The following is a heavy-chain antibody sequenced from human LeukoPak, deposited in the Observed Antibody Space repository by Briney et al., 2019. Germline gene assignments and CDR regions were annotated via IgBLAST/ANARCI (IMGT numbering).Heavy chain of an antibody. D-gene: IGHD3-10*01. Sequence: GGSPRLSCAASGFTFSNYAMSWVRQTPGKGLEWVSVISGSGVATDYADSVKGRFTISRDNSKNTLFLQMNSLRAEDTAVYYCAKDPQPSVRMLRGTMDVWGQGTTVTVSS. J-gene: IGHJ6*02. CDR1: GFTFSNYA. CDR2: ISGSGVAT. CDR3: AKDPQPSVRMLRGTMDV. V-gene: IGHV3-23*01.